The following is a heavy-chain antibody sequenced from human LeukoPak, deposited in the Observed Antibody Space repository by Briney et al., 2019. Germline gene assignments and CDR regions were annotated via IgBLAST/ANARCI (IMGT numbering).Heavy chain of an antibody. CDR3: ARGDSTTYYDFWSGYYRFDY. D-gene: IGHD3-3*01. J-gene: IGHJ4*01. CDR2: ISSNGGST. V-gene: IGHV3-64*01. Sequence: PGGSLRLSCAASGFTFSSYAMHWVRQAPGKGLEYVSAISSNGGSTYYANSVKGRFTISRDNSKNTLYLQMGSLRAEDMAVYYCARGDSTTYYDFWSGYYRFDYWGKGTLVTVSS. CDR1: GFTFSSYA.